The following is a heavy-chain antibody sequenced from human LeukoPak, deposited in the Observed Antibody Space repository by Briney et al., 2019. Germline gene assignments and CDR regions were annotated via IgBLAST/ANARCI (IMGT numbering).Heavy chain of an antibody. CDR3: ARDQGDGTAIYAFDI. CDR1: GGSISSYY. J-gene: IGHJ3*02. V-gene: IGHV4-4*07. Sequence: SETLSLTCTVSGGSISSYYWSWIRQPAGKGLEWIGRIYTSGSTNYNPSLKSRVTMSVDTSKNQFSLKLSSVTAADTAVYYCARDQGDGTAIYAFDIWGQGTMVTVSS. CDR2: IYTSGST. D-gene: IGHD1-1*01.